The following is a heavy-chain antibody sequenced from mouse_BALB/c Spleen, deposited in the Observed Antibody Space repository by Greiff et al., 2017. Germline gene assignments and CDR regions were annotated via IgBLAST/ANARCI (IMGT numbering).Heavy chain of an antibody. CDR3: ARSHWDVRYFDY. D-gene: IGHD4-1*01. CDR1: GYSITSDYA. Sequence: EVKLQESGPGLVKPSQSLSLTCTVTGYSITSDYAWNWIRQFPGNKLEWMGYISYSGSTSYNPSLKSRISITRDTSKNQFFLQLNSVTTEDTATYYCARSHWDVRYFDYWGQGTTLTVSS. J-gene: IGHJ2*01. V-gene: IGHV3-2*02. CDR2: ISYSGST.